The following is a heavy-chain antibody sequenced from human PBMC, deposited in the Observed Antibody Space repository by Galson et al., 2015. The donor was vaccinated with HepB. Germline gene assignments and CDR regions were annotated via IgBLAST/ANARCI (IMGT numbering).Heavy chain of an antibody. CDR3: ASPPLWGGDCFLY. CDR2: ISSSGGTT. Sequence: SLRLSCAASGFTFSDYYMSWIRQAPGKGLEWVSYISSSGGTTYYADSVKGRFTISRDNAKNTVHLQMNSLRPEDTAVYYCASPPLWGGDCFLYWGQGTLVTVSS. D-gene: IGHD2-21*02. V-gene: IGHV3-11*01. CDR1: GFTFSDYY. J-gene: IGHJ4*02.